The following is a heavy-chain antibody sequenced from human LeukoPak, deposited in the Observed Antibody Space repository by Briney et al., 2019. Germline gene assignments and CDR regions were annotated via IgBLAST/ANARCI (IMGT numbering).Heavy chain of an antibody. CDR2: ISGSGGST. D-gene: IGHD1-26*01. CDR1: GFTFSSYA. Sequence: VGSLRLSCAASGFTFSSYAMSWVRQAPGKGLEWVSAISGSGGSTYYADSVKGRFTISRDNSKNTLYLQMNSLRAEDTAVYYCAKDSWEPPVPDAFDIWGQGRMVTVSS. CDR3: AKDSWEPPVPDAFDI. V-gene: IGHV3-23*01. J-gene: IGHJ3*02.